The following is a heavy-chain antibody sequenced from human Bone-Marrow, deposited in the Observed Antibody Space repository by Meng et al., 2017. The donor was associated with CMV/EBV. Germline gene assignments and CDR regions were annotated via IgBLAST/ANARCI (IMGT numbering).Heavy chain of an antibody. Sequence: ASVKVSCRASGYTFTSYGISWVRQAPGQGLEWMGWISAYNGNTNYAQKLQGRVTMTTDTSTSTAYMELRSLRSDDTAVYYCAAGPFGAVAGNFDYWGQGTLVTVSS. J-gene: IGHJ4*02. CDR3: AAGPFGAVAGNFDY. CDR2: ISAYNGNT. D-gene: IGHD6-19*01. V-gene: IGHV1-18*01. CDR1: GYTFTSYG.